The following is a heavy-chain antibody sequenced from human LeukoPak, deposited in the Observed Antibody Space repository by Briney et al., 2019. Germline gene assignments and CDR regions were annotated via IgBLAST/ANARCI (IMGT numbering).Heavy chain of an antibody. Sequence: GGSLRLSCAASGFTFSNYWMSWVRQAPGKGLELVANIKQDGSEKYYVDSVKGRFTISRDNAKNSLYLKMKTLRAEDTAVYYCASYCSSTSCNTRGFDPWGQGTLVTVSS. J-gene: IGHJ5*02. D-gene: IGHD2-2*02. CDR1: GFTFSNYW. V-gene: IGHV3-7*01. CDR2: IKQDGSEK. CDR3: ASYCSSTSCNTRGFDP.